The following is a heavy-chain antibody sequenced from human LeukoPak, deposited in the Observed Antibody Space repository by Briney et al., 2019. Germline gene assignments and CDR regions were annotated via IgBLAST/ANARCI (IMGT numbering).Heavy chain of an antibody. CDR2: IYHSGST. D-gene: IGHD6-19*01. CDR1: GGSLSSGGYS. V-gene: IGHV4-30-2*01. CDR3: ARGRSRLDY. J-gene: IGHJ4*02. Sequence: SETLSLTCAVSGGSLSSGGYSWSWVRQPPGKGLEWIGYIYHSGSTCYNPSLKSRVTISVDRSKNQFSLKLSSVTAADTAVYYCARGRSRLDYWGQGTLVTVSS.